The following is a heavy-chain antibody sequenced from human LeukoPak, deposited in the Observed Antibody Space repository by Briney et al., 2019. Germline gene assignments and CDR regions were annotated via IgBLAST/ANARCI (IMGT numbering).Heavy chain of an antibody. CDR1: GGSISSSSYY. Sequence: SETLSLTCTVSGGSISSSSYYWGWIRQPPGKGLEWIGSIYYSGSTYYNPSLKSRVTISVDTSKNQFSLKLSSVTAADTAVYYCARGNGVYWGQGTLVTVSS. V-gene: IGHV4-39*07. CDR3: ARGNGVY. CDR2: IYYSGST. D-gene: IGHD3-10*01. J-gene: IGHJ4*02.